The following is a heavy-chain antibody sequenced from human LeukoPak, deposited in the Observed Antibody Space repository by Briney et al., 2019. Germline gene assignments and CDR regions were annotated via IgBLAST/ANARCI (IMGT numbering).Heavy chain of an antibody. CDR3: ARQMSDDSSGYYYPLDY. D-gene: IGHD3-22*01. J-gene: IGHJ4*02. Sequence: SVKVSCTASGGTFSSYAISWVRQAPGQGLEWMGGIIPIFGTANYAQKFQGRVTITADESTSTAYMELSSLRSEDTAVYYCARQMSDDSSGYYYPLDYWGQGTLVTVSS. V-gene: IGHV1-69*13. CDR1: GGTFSSYA. CDR2: IIPIFGTA.